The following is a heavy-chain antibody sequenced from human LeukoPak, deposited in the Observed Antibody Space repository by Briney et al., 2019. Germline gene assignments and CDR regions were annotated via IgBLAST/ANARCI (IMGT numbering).Heavy chain of an antibody. CDR3: AKEAYDSSGYLGYFDY. J-gene: IGHJ4*02. V-gene: IGHV3-30*18. Sequence: PGGSLRLSCAAFGFTFSSYGMHWVRQAPGKGLEWVAVISYDGSNKYYADSVKGRFTISRDNSKNTLYLQMNSLRAEDTAVYYCAKEAYDSSGYLGYFDYWGQGTLVTVSS. D-gene: IGHD3-22*01. CDR2: ISYDGSNK. CDR1: GFTFSSYG.